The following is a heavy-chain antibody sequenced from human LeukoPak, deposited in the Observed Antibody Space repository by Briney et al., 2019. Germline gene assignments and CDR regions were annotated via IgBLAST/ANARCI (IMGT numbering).Heavy chain of an antibody. CDR2: IKGDGSST. Sequence: PGGSLRLSCAASGFTFSSYWMYWVRQAPGKGLVWVSRIKGDGSSTSYADSVKGRFTISRDNAKNTLYLQMNSLRAEDTAVYYCASSEGDSSSWYAPIDYWGQGTLVTVSS. V-gene: IGHV3-74*01. CDR1: GFTFSSYW. D-gene: IGHD6-13*01. J-gene: IGHJ4*02. CDR3: ASSEGDSSSWYAPIDY.